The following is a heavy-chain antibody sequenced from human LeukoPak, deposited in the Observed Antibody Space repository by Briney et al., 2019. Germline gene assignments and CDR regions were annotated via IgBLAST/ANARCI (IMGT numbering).Heavy chain of an antibody. J-gene: IGHJ4*02. CDR3: VRDLR. CDR2: TSGGGSLK. Sequence: GGSLRLSCVTSGFTFSDHYMSWIRQAPGKGLEWVSYTSGGGSLKFYADSVKGRFTISRDNAQRSLYLQMNSLTAADTAVYYCVRDLRWGQGTLVTVSS. CDR1: GFTFSDHY. V-gene: IGHV3-11*01.